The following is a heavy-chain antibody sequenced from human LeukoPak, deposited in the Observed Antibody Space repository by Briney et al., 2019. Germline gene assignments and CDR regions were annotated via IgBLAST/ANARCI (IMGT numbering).Heavy chain of an antibody. Sequence: PSETLSLTCTVSGGSISSGGYYWSWIRQHPGKGLEWIGYIYYSGSTYYNPSLKSRVTISVDTSKNQFSLKLSSVTAADTAVYYCAREWLPTKIFDYWGQGTLVTVSS. CDR2: IYYSGST. J-gene: IGHJ4*02. V-gene: IGHV4-31*03. CDR3: AREWLPTKIFDY. CDR1: GGSISSGGYY. D-gene: IGHD5-12*01.